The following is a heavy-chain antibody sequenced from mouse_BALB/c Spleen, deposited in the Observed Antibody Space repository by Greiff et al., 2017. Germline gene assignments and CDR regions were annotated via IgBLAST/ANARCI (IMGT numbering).Heavy chain of an antibody. CDR2: IDPENGNT. V-gene: IGHV14-1*02. J-gene: IGHJ4*01. CDR1: GYAFSSSW. D-gene: IGHD1-1*01. Sequence: VQLQQSGPELVKPGASVKISCKASGYAFSSSWMNWVKQRPGQALEWIGWIDPENGNTIYDPKFQGKASITADTSSNTAYLQLSSLTSEDTAVYYCARGGSDYYGMDYWGQGTSVTVSS. CDR3: ARGGSDYYGMDY.